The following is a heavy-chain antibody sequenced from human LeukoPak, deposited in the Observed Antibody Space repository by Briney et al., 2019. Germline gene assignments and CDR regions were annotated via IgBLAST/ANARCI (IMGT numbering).Heavy chain of an antibody. V-gene: IGHV3-53*01. CDR1: GFTVSSNY. D-gene: IGHD2-15*01. J-gene: IGHJ4*02. CDR2: IYSGGST. Sequence: QPGGSLRLSCAASGFTVSSNYMSWVRQAPGKGLEWVSVIYSGGSTYYADSVKGRFTISRDNSKNTLYLQMNSLRAEDTAVYYCARDFIRCSGGSCRYYFDYWGQGTLVTVSS. CDR3: ARDFIRCSGGSCRYYFDY.